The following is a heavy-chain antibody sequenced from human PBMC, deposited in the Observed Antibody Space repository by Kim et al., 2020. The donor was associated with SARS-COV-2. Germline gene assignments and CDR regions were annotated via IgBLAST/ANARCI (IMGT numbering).Heavy chain of an antibody. Sequence: GGSLRLSCAASGFTFSSYAMSWVRQAPGKGLEWVSAISGSGGSTYYADSVKGRFTISRDNSKNTLYLQMNSLRAEDTAVYYCFSLPVRFPNWFDPWGQGTLVTVSS. V-gene: IGHV3-23*01. CDR1: GFTFSSYA. CDR3: FSLPVRFPNWFDP. CDR2: ISGSGGST. J-gene: IGHJ5*02. D-gene: IGHD3-10*01.